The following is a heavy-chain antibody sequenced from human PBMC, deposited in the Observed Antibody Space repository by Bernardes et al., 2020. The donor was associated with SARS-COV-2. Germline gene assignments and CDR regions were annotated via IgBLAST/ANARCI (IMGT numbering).Heavy chain of an antibody. J-gene: IGHJ4*02. CDR3: AKDSSPEWLLLGHFDY. D-gene: IGHD3-3*01. V-gene: IGHV3-43*01. CDR2: ISWDGGST. Sequence: GGSLRLSCAASGFTFDDYTMHWVRQAPGKGLEWVSLISWDGGSTYYADSVKGRFTISRDNSKNSLYLQMNSLRTEDTALYYCAKDSSPEWLLLGHFDYWGQGTLVTVSS. CDR1: GFTFDDYT.